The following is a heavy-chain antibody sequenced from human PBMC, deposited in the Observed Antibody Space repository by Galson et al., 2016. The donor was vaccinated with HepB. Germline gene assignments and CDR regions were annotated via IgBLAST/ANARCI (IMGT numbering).Heavy chain of an antibody. Sequence: SLRLSCAASGFTFNHYGMTWVRQAPGKGLEWVSGISASGGSTYYADSLEGRFTVSRDNSNDTLYLQMTSLRAEDTAVYYCAKYMIAAGGSDWFDPWGPGALVTVSS. V-gene: IGHV3-23*01. J-gene: IGHJ5*02. D-gene: IGHD6-13*01. CDR3: AKYMIAAGGSDWFDP. CDR1: GFTFNHYG. CDR2: ISASGGST.